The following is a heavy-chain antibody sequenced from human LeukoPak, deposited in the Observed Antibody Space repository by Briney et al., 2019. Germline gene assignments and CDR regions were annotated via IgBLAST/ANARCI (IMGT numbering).Heavy chain of an antibody. CDR1: GGSFSGYY. Sequence: SETLSLTCAVYGGSFSGYYWSWIRQPPGKGLEWIGEINHSGSTNYNPSLKSRVTISVDTSKNQFSLKLSSVTAADTAVYYCARAHYYDSSGCSNWFDPWGQGTLVTVSS. J-gene: IGHJ5*02. D-gene: IGHD3-22*01. CDR2: INHSGST. CDR3: ARAHYYDSSGCSNWFDP. V-gene: IGHV4-34*01.